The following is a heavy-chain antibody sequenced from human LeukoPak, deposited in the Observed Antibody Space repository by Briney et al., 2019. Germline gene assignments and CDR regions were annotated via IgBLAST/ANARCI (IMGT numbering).Heavy chain of an antibody. V-gene: IGHV3-48*04. Sequence: GGSLRLSCAASGFTFSRFSMNWVRQAPGKGLEWVSYISSSSGTIYYADSVKGRFTISRGNAKNSLYLQMNTLRAEDTAVYYCARVDYGDYSGEDYWGQGTLVTVSS. J-gene: IGHJ4*02. CDR3: ARVDYGDYSGEDY. D-gene: IGHD4-17*01. CDR2: ISSSSGTI. CDR1: GFTFSRFS.